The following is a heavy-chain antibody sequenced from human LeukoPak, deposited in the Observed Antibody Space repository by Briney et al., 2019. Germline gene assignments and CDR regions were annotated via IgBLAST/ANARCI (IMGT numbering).Heavy chain of an antibody. CDR2: IIPILGIA. J-gene: IGHJ1*01. Sequence: SVKVSCKASGGTFTSYAISWVRQAPGQGLEWMGRIIPILGIANYAQKFQGRVTITADKSTSTAYMERRSLTSEDTAVYYCAPRCRAAAGYFQHWGQGTLVTVSS. V-gene: IGHV1-69*04. D-gene: IGHD6-13*01. CDR1: GGTFTSYA. CDR3: APRCRAAAGYFQH.